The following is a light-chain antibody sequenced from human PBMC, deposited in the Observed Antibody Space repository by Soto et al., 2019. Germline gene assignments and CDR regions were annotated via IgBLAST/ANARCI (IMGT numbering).Light chain of an antibody. J-gene: IGKJ4*01. V-gene: IGKV1-39*01. CDR1: QSISNY. Sequence: DIQMTQSPSSLSASVGDRVTITCRASQSISNYLNWYQQKPGKAPKLLMYAASSLQSGVPSRFSGSGSGTDFTLTISSLQSEDFAVYYCQQYFSYPLTFGGGTKVEIK. CDR2: AAS. CDR3: QQYFSYPLT.